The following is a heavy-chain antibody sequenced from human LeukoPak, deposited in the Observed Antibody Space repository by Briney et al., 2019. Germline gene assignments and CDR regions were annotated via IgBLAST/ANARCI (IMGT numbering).Heavy chain of an antibody. J-gene: IGHJ3*02. Sequence: GGSLRLSCAASGFIFSSYEMNWVRQAPGKGLEWVSYISSSGSTIYYADSVKGRFTISRDNAKNSLYLQMNSLRAEDTAVYYCARGGRHGSGSYYFFSKKGDAFDIWGQGTMVTVSS. V-gene: IGHV3-48*03. CDR1: GFIFSSYE. D-gene: IGHD3-10*01. CDR2: ISSSGSTI. CDR3: ARGGRHGSGSYYFFSKKGDAFDI.